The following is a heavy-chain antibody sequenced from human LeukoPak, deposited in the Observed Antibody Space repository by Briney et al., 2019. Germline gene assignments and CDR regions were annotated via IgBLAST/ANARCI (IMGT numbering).Heavy chain of an antibody. Sequence: GASVKVSCKASGYTFTSYYMHWVRQAPGQGLEWMGIINPSRGSTSQAQTFQGRVTMTRDMSTSTVSMELSSLRSEDTAVYYCARTAGYYYYYMDVWGKGTTVTISS. D-gene: IGHD6-13*01. CDR2: INPSRGST. J-gene: IGHJ6*03. CDR3: ARTAGYYYYYMDV. CDR1: GYTFTSYY. V-gene: IGHV1-46*01.